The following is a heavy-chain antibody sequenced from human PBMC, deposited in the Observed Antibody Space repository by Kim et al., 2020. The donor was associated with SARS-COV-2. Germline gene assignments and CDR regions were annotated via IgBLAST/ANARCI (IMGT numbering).Heavy chain of an antibody. CDR3: ARSIAVAGTFFFFVY. V-gene: IGHV4-39*01. J-gene: IGHJ4*01. CDR2: IYYSGST. Sequence: SETLSLTCTVSGGSISSSSYYWGWIRQPPGKGLEWIGSIYYSGSTYYNPSLKSRVTISVDTSKNQFSLKLSSVTAADTAVYYCARSIAVAGTFFFFVYWG. CDR1: GGSISSSSYY. D-gene: IGHD6-19*01.